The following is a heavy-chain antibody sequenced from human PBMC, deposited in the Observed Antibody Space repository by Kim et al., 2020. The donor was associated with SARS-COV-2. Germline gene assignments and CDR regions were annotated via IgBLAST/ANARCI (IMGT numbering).Heavy chain of an antibody. Sequence: GGSLRLSCAASGFTFSSYSMNWVRQAPGKGLEWVSSISSSSSYIYYADSVKGRFTISRDNAKNSLYLQMNSLRAEDTAVYYCASQYRPVLLWFGENAFDIWGQGTMVTVSS. CDR2: ISSSSSYI. CDR1: GFTFSSYS. CDR3: ASQYRPVLLWFGENAFDI. J-gene: IGHJ3*02. V-gene: IGHV3-21*01. D-gene: IGHD3-10*01.